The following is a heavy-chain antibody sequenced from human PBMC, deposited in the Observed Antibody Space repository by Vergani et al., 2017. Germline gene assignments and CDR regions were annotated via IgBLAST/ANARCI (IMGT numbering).Heavy chain of an antibody. CDR2: ISGHGDRT. J-gene: IGHJ4*02. CDR3: AREERSNTSPFVGD. Sequence: EVQLVESGGGLVKRGGSLRLSCVASGFTFSNSAMSWVRQTSGKGLEWVSAISGHGDRTYYADSVKGRFTISRDNSKNTVYLQMNSLKAEDRATYYCAREERSNTSPFVGDWGQGTLVTVSS. CDR1: GFTFSNSA. V-gene: IGHV3-23*04. D-gene: IGHD2/OR15-2a*01.